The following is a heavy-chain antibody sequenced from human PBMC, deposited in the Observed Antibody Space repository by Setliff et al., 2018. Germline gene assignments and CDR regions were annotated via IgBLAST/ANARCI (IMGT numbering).Heavy chain of an antibody. CDR3: ARVLNWFDP. D-gene: IGHD1-26*01. J-gene: IGHJ5*02. CDR1: GGSISSSSYY. Sequence: PSETLSLTCTVSGGSISSSSYYWGWIRQPPGKGLEWIGSIYYRGSTCYNPSLKSRVTISVDTSKNQFSLKLSSVTAADTAVYYCARVLNWFDPWGQGTLVTVSS. CDR2: IYYRGST. V-gene: IGHV4-39*07.